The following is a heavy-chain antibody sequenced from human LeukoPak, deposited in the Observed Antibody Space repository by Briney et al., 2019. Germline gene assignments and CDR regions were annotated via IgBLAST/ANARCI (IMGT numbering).Heavy chain of an antibody. D-gene: IGHD3-22*01. V-gene: IGHV5-51*01. J-gene: IGHJ3*01. CDR1: GYSFTTYW. CDR2: IYPVDSDT. CDR3: ARPNITSYYDSRGYDAFDV. Sequence: GESLKISCQGSGYSFTTYWIAWVRQMPGKGLEWMGIIYPVDSDTRYSPSFQGQVTISADKSVRTAYLQWSSLKASDTAMYYCARPNITSYYDSRGYDAFDVWGQGTMVTVSS.